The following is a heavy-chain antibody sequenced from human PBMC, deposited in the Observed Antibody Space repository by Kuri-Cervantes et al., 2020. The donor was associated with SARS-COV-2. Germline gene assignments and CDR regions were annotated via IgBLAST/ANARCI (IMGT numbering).Heavy chain of an antibody. CDR2: INGDSTVI. D-gene: IGHD3-10*01. Sequence: GGSLRLSCAASGFTFSSYWMSWIRQAPGKGLEWVSHINGDSTVIEYADSVKGRFIISRDNAKNSLYLQMNSLRAEDTAVYYCARGTNLYYGSGSYPAPYYYYGMDVWGQGTTVTVSS. CDR1: GFTFSSYW. J-gene: IGHJ6*02. V-gene: IGHV3-7*03. CDR3: ARGTNLYYGSGSYPAPYYYYGMDV.